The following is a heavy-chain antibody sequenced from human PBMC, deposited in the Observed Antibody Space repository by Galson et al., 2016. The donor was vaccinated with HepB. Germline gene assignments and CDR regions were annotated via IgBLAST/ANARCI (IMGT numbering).Heavy chain of an antibody. Sequence: QSGAEVKKPGEPLKISCRGSGYTFDSYWIGWVRQMPGKGLEWMAIIYPGDFDIRYSPSFQGQVTISVDKSISTAYLQWSSLTPSDTAMYYCARALKGSYDFWGAIYNDYAMDVWGQGTTVIVS. CDR2: IYPGDFDI. CDR1: GYTFDSYW. D-gene: IGHD3-3*01. CDR3: ARALKGSYDFWGAIYNDYAMDV. J-gene: IGHJ6*02. V-gene: IGHV5-51*01.